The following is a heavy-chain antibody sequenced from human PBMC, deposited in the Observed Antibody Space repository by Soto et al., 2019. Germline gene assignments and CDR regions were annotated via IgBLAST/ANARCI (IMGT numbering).Heavy chain of an antibody. V-gene: IGHV4-59*01. Sequence: SETLSLTCTVSGGSISSYYWSWIRQPPGKGLEWIGYIYYSGSTNYNPSIKSRVTISVDTSKNQFSLKLSSVTAADTAVYYCAGDRAGTTFGYYYYYGMDVWGQGTTVTVSS. J-gene: IGHJ6*02. CDR2: IYYSGST. D-gene: IGHD1-7*01. CDR1: GGSISSYY. CDR3: AGDRAGTTFGYYYYYGMDV.